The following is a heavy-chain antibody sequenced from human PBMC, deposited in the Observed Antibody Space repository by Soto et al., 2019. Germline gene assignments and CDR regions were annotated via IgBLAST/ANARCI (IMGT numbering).Heavy chain of an antibody. CDR3: ARFIAAGGTSKDAFDI. J-gene: IGHJ3*02. D-gene: IGHD6-13*01. CDR1: GYSFTSYW. CDR2: IYPGDSDT. Sequence: GESLKISCKGSGYSFTSYWIGWVRQMPGKGLEWMGIIYPGDSDTRYSPSFQGQVTISADKSISTAYLQWSSLKASDTAMYYCARFIAAGGTSKDAFDIWGQGTMVTVSS. V-gene: IGHV5-51*01.